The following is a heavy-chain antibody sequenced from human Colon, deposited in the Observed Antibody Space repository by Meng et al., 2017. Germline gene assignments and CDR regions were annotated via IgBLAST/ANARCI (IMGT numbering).Heavy chain of an antibody. V-gene: IGHV4-34*01. D-gene: IGHD6-6*01. J-gene: IGHJ4*02. Sequence: QVQLQQWGAGLLKPSETLSLTCAVYGESFSGYYWSWIRQPPGKGLEWIGEINHSGRTNYNPSLKSRLTISVDTSKNQCSLNLRSVTAADTAVYFCGRPEGRWGQGTLVTVSS. CDR2: INHSGRT. CDR3: GRPEGR. CDR1: GESFSGYY.